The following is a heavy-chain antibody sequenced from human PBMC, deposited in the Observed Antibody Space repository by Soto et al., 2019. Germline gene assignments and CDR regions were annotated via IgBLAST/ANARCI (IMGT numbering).Heavy chain of an antibody. CDR3: AKGAFWSGYYHRPLDSYYMDV. CDR2: ISGSGGST. Sequence: PGGSLRLSCAASGFTFSSYAMSWVRQAPGKGLEWVSAISGSGGSTYYADSVKGRFTISRDNSKNTLYLQMNSLRAEDTAVYYCAKGAFWSGYYHRPLDSYYMDVWGKGPTVTVSS. J-gene: IGHJ6*03. CDR1: GFTFSSYA. D-gene: IGHD3-3*01. V-gene: IGHV3-23*01.